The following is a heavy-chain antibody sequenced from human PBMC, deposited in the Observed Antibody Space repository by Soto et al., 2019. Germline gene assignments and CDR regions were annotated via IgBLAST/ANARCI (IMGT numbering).Heavy chain of an antibody. CDR1: GGTFSSYA. Sequence: QVQLVQSGAEVKKPGSSVKVSCKASGGTFSSYAISWVRQAPGQGLEWMGGIIPIFDTANYAQKFQGRVTITADESTSTAYMDLSSLRSEDTAVYYCARDSRWFGESKKQDFDYWGQGTLVTVSS. D-gene: IGHD3-10*01. CDR3: ARDSRWFGESKKQDFDY. CDR2: IIPIFDTA. J-gene: IGHJ4*02. V-gene: IGHV1-69*01.